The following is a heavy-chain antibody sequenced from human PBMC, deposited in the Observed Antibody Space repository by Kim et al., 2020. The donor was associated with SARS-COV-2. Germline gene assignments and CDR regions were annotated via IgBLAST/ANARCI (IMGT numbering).Heavy chain of an antibody. V-gene: IGHV3-7*04. Sequence: EKYYLDSVKGRFTISRDNAKNSLYLQMNSLRAEDTSVYFCARDNGWYFYWGQGTLVTVSS. CDR2: EK. D-gene: IGHD6-19*01. CDR3: ARDNGWYFY. J-gene: IGHJ4*02.